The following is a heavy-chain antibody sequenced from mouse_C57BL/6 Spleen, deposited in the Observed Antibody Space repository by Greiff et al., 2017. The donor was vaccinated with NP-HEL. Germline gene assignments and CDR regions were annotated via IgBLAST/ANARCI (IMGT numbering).Heavy chain of an antibody. Sequence: DVKLVESGGGLVKPGGSLKLSCAASGFTFSDYGMHWVRQAPEKGLEWVAYISSGSSTIYYADTVKGRFTISRDNAKNTLFLQMTSLRSEDTAMYYCARGDYYGSRYFDYWGQGTTLTVSS. D-gene: IGHD1-1*01. V-gene: IGHV5-17*01. CDR2: ISSGSSTI. CDR3: ARGDYYGSRYFDY. J-gene: IGHJ2*01. CDR1: GFTFSDYG.